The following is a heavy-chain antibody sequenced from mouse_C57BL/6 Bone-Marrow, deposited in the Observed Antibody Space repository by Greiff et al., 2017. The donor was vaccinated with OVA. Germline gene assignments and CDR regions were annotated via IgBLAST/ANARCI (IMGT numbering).Heavy chain of an antibody. Sequence: DVKLQESGAELVRPGASVKLSCTASGFNIKDYYMHWVKQRPEQGLEWIGRIDPEDGDNEYAPKVQGKATMTADTSSNTAYLQLSSLTSEDTAVYYCTTLILRVVYWYFDVWGTGTTVTVSS. CDR1: GFNIKDYY. V-gene: IGHV14-1*01. CDR2: IDPEDGDN. D-gene: IGHD1-1*01. CDR3: TTLILRVVYWYFDV. J-gene: IGHJ1*03.